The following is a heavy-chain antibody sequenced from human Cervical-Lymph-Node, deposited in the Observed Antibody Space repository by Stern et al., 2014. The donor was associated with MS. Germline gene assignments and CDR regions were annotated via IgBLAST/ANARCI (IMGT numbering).Heavy chain of an antibody. V-gene: IGHV1-69*15. D-gene: IGHD2-2*01. CDR3: ARSYSSRDGMDV. J-gene: IGHJ6*02. CDR1: GCTVSRNG. CDR2: VIPMSSTA. Sequence: QVQLVQSGPEVKKPGSSVKVSCKASGCTVSRNGINWVRQAPGQGLEWVGKVIPMSSTAKYAQMFRGRITITADDSAGTVYMEMNSLRYEDTAVYYCARSYSSRDGMDVWGQGTTVIVSS.